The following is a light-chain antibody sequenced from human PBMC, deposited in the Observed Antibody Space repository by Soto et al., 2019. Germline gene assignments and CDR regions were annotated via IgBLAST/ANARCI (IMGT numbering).Light chain of an antibody. J-gene: IGKJ4*02. CDR2: AAS. CDR1: QGISSW. V-gene: IGKV1-12*01. CDR3: HQANSFPLT. Sequence: DIQMTQSPSSVSASAGDRVTITCRASQGISSWLAWYQQKSGKAPNLLIYAASSLQSGVPSRFSGSGPETDFHLTISRLQPEDFATYYCHQANSFPLTVGGGTKVEIK.